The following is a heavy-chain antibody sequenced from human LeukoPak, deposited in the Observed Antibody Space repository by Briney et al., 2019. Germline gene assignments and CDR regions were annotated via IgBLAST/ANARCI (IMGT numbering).Heavy chain of an antibody. CDR1: GVSLTIYY. J-gene: IGHJ4*02. D-gene: IGHD2-15*01. V-gene: IGHV4-59*08. CDR3: ARHYCSGGSCKPDY. Sequence: SETLSLTCTVSGVSLTIYYWTWIRQPPGKGLEFIGYISYTGSTSYSPSLKSRVTISLDTSKNQFSLKLISVTAADTAVYYCARHYCSGGSCKPDYWGQGTLVTVSS. CDR2: ISYTGST.